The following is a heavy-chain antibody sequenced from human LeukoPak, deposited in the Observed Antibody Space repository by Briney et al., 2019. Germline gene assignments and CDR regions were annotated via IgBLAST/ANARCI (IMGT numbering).Heavy chain of an antibody. CDR2: ISGSSSYI. D-gene: IGHD3-10*01. J-gene: IGHJ4*02. V-gene: IGHV3-21*01. CDR1: GFTFSSYS. CDR3: ARDKRGSQRNFDY. Sequence: GGSLRLSCAASGFTFSSYSMNWVRQAPGKGLEWVSSISGSSSYIYYADSVKGRFTISRDNAKNSLYLQMNSLRAEDTAVYYCARDKRGSQRNFDYWGQGTLVTVS.